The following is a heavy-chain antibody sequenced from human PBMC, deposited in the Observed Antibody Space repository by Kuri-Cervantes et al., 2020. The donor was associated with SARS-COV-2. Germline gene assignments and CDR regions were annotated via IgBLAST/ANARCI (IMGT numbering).Heavy chain of an antibody. CDR2: IIGSGVGT. CDR1: EFSFSCFA. V-gene: IGHV3-23*01. CDR3: AKVGLSFDY. J-gene: IGHJ4*02. Sequence: GGSRRPSWAAVEFSFSCFAMSWVRQVQGKGMEWVSSIIGSGVGTNYADSVKGRFTISRDNSKNPLYLQMNSLRAEDSALYYCAKVGLSFDYWGQGTLVTVSS. D-gene: IGHD2/OR15-2a*01.